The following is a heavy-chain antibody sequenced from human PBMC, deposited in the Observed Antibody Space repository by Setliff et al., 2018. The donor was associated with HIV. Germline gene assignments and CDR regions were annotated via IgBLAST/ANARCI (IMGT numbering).Heavy chain of an antibody. J-gene: IGHJ4*02. D-gene: IGHD6-13*01. V-gene: IGHV3-30*04. CDR2: ISYDGRNK. Sequence: PGGSLRLSCAASGFTFSNFAVHWVRQAPGKGLEWVAVISYDGRNKYYANSVKGRFTISRDNSKNSLYLQMNNLRTEDTAVYYCARDGGYSSSWGKVDYWGQGTLVTVSS. CDR3: ARDGGYSSSWGKVDY. CDR1: GFTFSNFA.